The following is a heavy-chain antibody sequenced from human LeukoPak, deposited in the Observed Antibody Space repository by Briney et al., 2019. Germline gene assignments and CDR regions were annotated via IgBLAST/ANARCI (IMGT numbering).Heavy chain of an antibody. CDR2: IYYSGST. V-gene: IGHV4-39*07. J-gene: IGHJ3*02. CDR1: GGSISSSSYY. D-gene: IGHD4-17*01. Sequence: MPSETLSLTCTVSGGSISSSSYYWGWIRQPPGKGLEWIGSIYYSGSTYYNPSLKSRVTISVDTSKNQFSLKLSSVTAADTAVYYCATYLLRSGNVDVFDIWGQGTMVTVSS. CDR3: ATYLLRSGNVDVFDI.